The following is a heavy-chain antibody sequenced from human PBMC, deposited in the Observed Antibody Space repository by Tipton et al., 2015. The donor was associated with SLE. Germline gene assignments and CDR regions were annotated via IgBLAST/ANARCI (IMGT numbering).Heavy chain of an antibody. Sequence: SLRLSCAASGFTFSSYAMHWVRQAPGKGLEWVAVISYDGSNKYYADSVKGRFTISRDNSKNTLYLQMNSLRAEDTAVYYCAKGLAAAEDYWGQGTLVTVSS. V-gene: IGHV3-30-3*01. CDR1: GFTFSSYA. CDR2: ISYDGSNK. D-gene: IGHD6-13*01. J-gene: IGHJ4*02. CDR3: AKGLAAAEDY.